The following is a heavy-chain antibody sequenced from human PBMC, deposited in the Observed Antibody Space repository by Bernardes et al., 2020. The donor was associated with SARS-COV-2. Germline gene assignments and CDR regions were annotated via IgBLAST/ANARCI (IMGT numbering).Heavy chain of an antibody. CDR1: VFSFGTFA. Sequence: GSLRLSWVAAVFSFGTFAISWVRPGPGKGLEWVSGIIENGVDTYYADSVQGRFTISRDNSKNTLFLQMNSLRVEDTAVYYCAKDYAIVQRRPMGSTQFDNWGQGILVTVSS. CDR2: IIENGVDT. V-gene: IGHV3-23*01. J-gene: IGHJ4*02. CDR3: AKDYAIVQRRPMGSTQFDN. D-gene: IGHD1-1*01.